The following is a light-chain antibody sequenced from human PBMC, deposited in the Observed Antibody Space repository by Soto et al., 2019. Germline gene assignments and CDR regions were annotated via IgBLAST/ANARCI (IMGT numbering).Light chain of an antibody. Sequence: QSVLTQPRSVSGSPGQSVTVSCTGTSRDFGGYNYVSWYRQYPGEAPKLMIYDVNKRPSGVPDRFSGSKSGNTASLTISGLQAEDEADYYCCSYAGSNTHYVFGTGTKVTVL. V-gene: IGLV2-11*01. CDR3: CSYAGSNTHYV. CDR2: DVN. J-gene: IGLJ1*01. CDR1: SRDFGGYNY.